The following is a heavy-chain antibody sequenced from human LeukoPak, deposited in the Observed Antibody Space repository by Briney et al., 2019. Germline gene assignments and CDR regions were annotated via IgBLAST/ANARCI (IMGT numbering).Heavy chain of an antibody. CDR2: ISSSSSYI. D-gene: IGHD6-19*01. V-gene: IGHV3-21*01. CDR1: GFTFSSYS. J-gene: IGHJ4*02. CDR3: ARVPRGSGWLHY. Sequence: GGSLRLSCAASGFTFSSYSMNWVRQAPGKGLEWVSSISSSSSYIYYADSVKGRFTISRDNAKNSLYLQMNSLRAEDTAVYYCARVPRGSGWLHYWGQGTLVTVSS.